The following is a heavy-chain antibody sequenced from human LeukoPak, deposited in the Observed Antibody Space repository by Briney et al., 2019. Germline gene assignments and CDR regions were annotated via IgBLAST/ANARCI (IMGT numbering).Heavy chain of an antibody. V-gene: IGHV3-7*01. Sequence: VGSLRLSCAASGFTFSSYWMSWVRQAPGKGLEWVANIKQDGSEKYYVDAVKGRFTISRDNAKNSLYLQMSSLRAEDTAVYYCVRDRYYYGSGSPNWFDPWGQGTLVTVSS. CDR3: VRDRYYYGSGSPNWFDP. J-gene: IGHJ5*02. CDR1: GFTFSSYW. D-gene: IGHD3-10*01. CDR2: IKQDGSEK.